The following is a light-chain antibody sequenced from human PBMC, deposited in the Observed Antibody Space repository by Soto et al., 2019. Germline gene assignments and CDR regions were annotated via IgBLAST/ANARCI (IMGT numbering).Light chain of an antibody. J-gene: IGLJ3*02. Sequence: QSVLTQPPSVSGAPGQRVTISCTGSSSDIGEGCRVRWYQQVPGTAPKVLIYNNSNRPSGVPARFSGSKSGTSASLAISGLQAEDEADYYCQSSDTSLSAVVFGGGTKLTVL. V-gene: IGLV1-40*01. CDR3: QSSDTSLSAVV. CDR1: SSDIGEGCR. CDR2: NNS.